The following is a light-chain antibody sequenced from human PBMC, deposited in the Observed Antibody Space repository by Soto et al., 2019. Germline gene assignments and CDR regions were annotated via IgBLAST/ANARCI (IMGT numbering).Light chain of an antibody. CDR2: KAS. Sequence: DIQMTQSHSTLSASVVDIVTITCRASQSISSWLAWYQQKPGKAPKLLIYKASSLESGVPSRFSGSGSGTEFTLTISSLQPEDFATYYCQQSYSTPRTFGQGTKVDIK. CDR1: QSISSW. CDR3: QQSYSTPRT. J-gene: IGKJ1*01. V-gene: IGKV1-5*03.